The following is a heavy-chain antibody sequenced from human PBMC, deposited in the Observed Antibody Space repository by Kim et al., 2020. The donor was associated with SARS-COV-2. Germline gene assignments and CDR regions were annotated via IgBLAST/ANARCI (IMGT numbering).Heavy chain of an antibody. V-gene: IGHV3-30*04. J-gene: IGHJ4*02. CDR2: ISYDGSNK. D-gene: IGHD5-18*01. Sequence: GGSLRLSCAASGFTFSSYAMHWVRQAPGKGLEWVAVISYDGSNKYYADSVKGRFTISRDNSKNTLYLQMNSLRAEDTAVYYCARDGGYSYGYFDYWGQGTLVTVSS. CDR3: ARDGGYSYGYFDY. CDR1: GFTFSSYA.